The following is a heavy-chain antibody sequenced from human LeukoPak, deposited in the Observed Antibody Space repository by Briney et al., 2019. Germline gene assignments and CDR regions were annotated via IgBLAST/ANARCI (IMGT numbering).Heavy chain of an antibody. J-gene: IGHJ4*02. CDR1: GYTFTGYY. Sequence: ASVNVSCKASGYTFTGYYMHWVRQAPGQGIEWMGWINPNSGGTNYAQKFPGTVTMTRDTSISTAYMELSRLRSDGTAVYYCARAGVSSSSSVRGWGQGTLVTVSS. V-gene: IGHV1-2*02. CDR2: INPNSGGT. D-gene: IGHD6-6*01. CDR3: ARAGVSSSSSVRG.